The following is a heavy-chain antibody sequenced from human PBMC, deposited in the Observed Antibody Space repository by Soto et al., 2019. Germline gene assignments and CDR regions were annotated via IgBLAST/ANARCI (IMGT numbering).Heavy chain of an antibody. CDR2: SYWDDDK. V-gene: IGHV2-5*02. D-gene: IGHD4-4*01. Sequence: QITLKESGPTLVKPTQTLTLTCTFSGFSLRTSGVGVGWIRQPPGKALEWLALSYWDDDKRYSPSLRSRLTITKDTSKNQVVLTMTNMDPLDTATYCCVHLSARNSPSGYWGQGTLVTVSS. CDR1: GFSLRTSGVG. J-gene: IGHJ4*02. CDR3: VHLSARNSPSGY.